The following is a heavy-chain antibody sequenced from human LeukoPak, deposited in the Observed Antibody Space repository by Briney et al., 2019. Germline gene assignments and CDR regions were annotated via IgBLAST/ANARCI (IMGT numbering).Heavy chain of an antibody. CDR2: IKEDGSEK. D-gene: IGHD2-2*01. CDR3: ASSIVVVPAAMGSFDY. Sequence: GSLLLSCAASGFSFSSQWMSGVRPAPGKGLEWVANIKEDGSEKSYVDSVKGRFTISRDNAKNSLYLQMNSLRAEDTAVYYCASSIVVVPAAMGSFDYWGQGTLVTVSS. CDR1: GFSFSSQW. J-gene: IGHJ4*02. V-gene: IGHV3-7*01.